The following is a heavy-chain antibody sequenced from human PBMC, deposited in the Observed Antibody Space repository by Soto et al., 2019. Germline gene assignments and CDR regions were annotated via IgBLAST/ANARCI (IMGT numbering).Heavy chain of an antibody. V-gene: IGHV1-18*01. J-gene: IGHJ4*02. Sequence: ASVKVSCKASGYAFTSYCSSWVRQSPGQGLEWMGWISAYNGNTNYAQKLQGRVTMTTDTSTSTAYMELRSLRSDDTAVYYCAMGDCSGGSCYSSLDYWGQGTLVTVSS. CDR2: ISAYNGNT. CDR3: AMGDCSGGSCYSSLDY. CDR1: GYAFTSYC. D-gene: IGHD2-15*01.